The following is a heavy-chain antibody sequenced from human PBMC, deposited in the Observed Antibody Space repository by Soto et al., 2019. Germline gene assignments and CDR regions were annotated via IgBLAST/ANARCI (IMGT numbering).Heavy chain of an antibody. CDR2: IHAGNGNT. CDR3: ARDLGGWPDD. J-gene: IGHJ4*02. D-gene: IGHD6-19*01. V-gene: IGHV1-3*01. CDR1: GYTFTRYA. Sequence: QVQLVQSGAEVKKPGASVKVSCKASGYTFTRYAMHWVRQDPGQRIEWMGWIHAGNGNTKYSQKFQGRVTITRDKSASTDDMELSSLRSEDTAVYYGARDLGGWPDDWGQGTMVTVSS.